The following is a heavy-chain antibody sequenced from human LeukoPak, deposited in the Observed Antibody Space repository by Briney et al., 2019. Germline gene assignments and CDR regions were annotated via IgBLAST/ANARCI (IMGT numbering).Heavy chain of an antibody. CDR2: ISSSSSTI. V-gene: IGHV3-48*01. CDR3: ASGVGYDSSGYYDY. CDR1: GFTFSDTW. J-gene: IGHJ4*02. D-gene: IGHD3-22*01. Sequence: SGGSLRLSCAVSGFTFSDTWMSWVRQAPGKGLEWVSYISSSSSTIYYADSVKGRFTISRDNAKDSLYLQMNSLRAEDTAVYYCASGVGYDSSGYYDYWGQGTLVTVSS.